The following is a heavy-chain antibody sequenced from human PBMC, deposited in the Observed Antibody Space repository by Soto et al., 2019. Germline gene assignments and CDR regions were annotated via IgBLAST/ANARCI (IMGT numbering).Heavy chain of an antibody. CDR2: IYYSGST. V-gene: IGHV4-61*01. CDR3: ARDPRNSKYGMDV. Sequence: QVQLQESGPGLVKPSETLSLTCSVSSGSVRSGSYYWSWIRQPPGKGLEWIGYIYYSGSTNYNPSLKSRVTISVDPSKNQFSLKLSSVTAADTAVYYCARDPRNSKYGMDVWGQGATVTVSS. J-gene: IGHJ6*02. D-gene: IGHD2-21*01. CDR1: SGSVRSGSYY.